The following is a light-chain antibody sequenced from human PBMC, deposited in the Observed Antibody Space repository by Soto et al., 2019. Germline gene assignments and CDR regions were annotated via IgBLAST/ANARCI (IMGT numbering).Light chain of an antibody. CDR1: QSISSY. CDR3: QQYNSYSAT. Sequence: DIQMTQSPSTLSASVGARVPITCRASQSISSYLNWYQQKPGKAPKLLIYKASTLKSGVPSRFSGSGSGTEFTLTISSLQPDDFATYYCQQYNSYSATFGQGTKVDIK. CDR2: KAS. J-gene: IGKJ1*01. V-gene: IGKV1-5*03.